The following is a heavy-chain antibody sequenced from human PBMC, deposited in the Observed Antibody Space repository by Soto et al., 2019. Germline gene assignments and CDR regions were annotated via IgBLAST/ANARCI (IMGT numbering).Heavy chain of an antibody. J-gene: IGHJ6*02. CDR1: GFTFGDYA. Sequence: WSLRLSCTASGFTFGDYAMSLFRQAPGKGLEWVGFIRSKPYDGTTEYAASAKGRFTISRDDSKSIAYLQMNSLKTEDTAVYYCAKDLFSMVRGASYYYYGMEVWGQGTTVTVSS. CDR3: AKDLFSMVRGASYYYYGMEV. CDR2: IRSKPYDGTT. D-gene: IGHD3-10*01. V-gene: IGHV3-49*03.